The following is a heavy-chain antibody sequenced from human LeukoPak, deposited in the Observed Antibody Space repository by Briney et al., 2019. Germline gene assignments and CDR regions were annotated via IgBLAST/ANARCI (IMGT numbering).Heavy chain of an antibody. V-gene: IGHV3-23*01. Sequence: GSLRLSCAASGFTFSSYGMSWVRQAPGKGLEWVSAISGSGGSTYYADSVKGRFTVSRDNSKNTLYLQVNSLRAEDTAVYYCAKGRITMIVVVTPFDHWGQGTLVTVSS. D-gene: IGHD3-22*01. CDR3: AKGRITMIVVVTPFDH. CDR2: ISGSGGST. CDR1: GFTFSSYG. J-gene: IGHJ4*02.